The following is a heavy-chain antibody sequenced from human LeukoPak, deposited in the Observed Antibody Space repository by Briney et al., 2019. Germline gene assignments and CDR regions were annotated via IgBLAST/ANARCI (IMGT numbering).Heavy chain of an antibody. CDR2: ISWNSGSI. CDR1: GFTFDDYA. CDR3: AKAFPGIAAAGLFDY. V-gene: IGHV3-9*01. Sequence: GGSLRLSCAAFGFTFDDYAMHWVRQAPGKGLEWVSSISWNSGSIAYADSVKGRFIISRDNAKNSLYLQMNSLRAEDTALYYCAKAFPGIAAAGLFDYWGQGTLVTVSS. D-gene: IGHD6-13*01. J-gene: IGHJ4*02.